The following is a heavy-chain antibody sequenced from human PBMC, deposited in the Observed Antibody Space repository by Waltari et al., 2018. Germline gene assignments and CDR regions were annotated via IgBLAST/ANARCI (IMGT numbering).Heavy chain of an antibody. Sequence: QVQLVQSGAEVKKPGASVKVSCKASGYTFTSYALHWLRQAPGPRLEWMGWINAGNGNTKYSQKCQGRVTITRDTSASTAYMELSSLRSEDTAVYYCARTSYCTGGVCYSSAFDIWGQGTMVTVSS. CDR3: ARTSYCTGGVCYSSAFDI. CDR2: INAGNGNT. D-gene: IGHD2-8*02. J-gene: IGHJ3*02. CDR1: GYTFTSYA. V-gene: IGHV1-3*01.